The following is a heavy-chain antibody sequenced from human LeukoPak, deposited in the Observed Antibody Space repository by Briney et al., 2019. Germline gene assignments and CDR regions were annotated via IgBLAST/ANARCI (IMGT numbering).Heavy chain of an antibody. Sequence: GGSLRLSCAASGFTFSSYAMSWVRQAPGKGLEWVSAISGSGGSTYYAASVKGRFTISRDNSKNTLYLQMNSLRAEDTAVYYCAKSGDIVVVVAANNYFDYWGQGTLVTVSS. CDR3: AKSGDIVVVVAANNYFDY. CDR2: ISGSGGST. V-gene: IGHV3-23*01. CDR1: GFTFSSYA. D-gene: IGHD2-15*01. J-gene: IGHJ4*02.